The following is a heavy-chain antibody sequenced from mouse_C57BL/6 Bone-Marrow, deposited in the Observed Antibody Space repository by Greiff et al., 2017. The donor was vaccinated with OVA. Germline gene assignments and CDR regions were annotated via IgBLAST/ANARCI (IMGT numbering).Heavy chain of an antibody. CDR2: IDPNSGGT. CDR1: GYTFTSYW. D-gene: IGHD1-1*01. CDR3: ARGPSLLRRGDWFAY. J-gene: IGHJ3*01. Sequence: QVQLQQPGAELVKPGASVKLSCKASGYTFTSYWMHWVKQRPGRGLEWIGRIDPNSGGTKYNEKFKSKATLTVDKPSSTAYMQLSSLTSAASAVYYWARGPSLLRRGDWFAYWGQGTLVTVSA. V-gene: IGHV1-72*01.